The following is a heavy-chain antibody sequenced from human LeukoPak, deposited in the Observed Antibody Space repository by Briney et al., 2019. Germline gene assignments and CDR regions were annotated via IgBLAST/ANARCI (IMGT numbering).Heavy chain of an antibody. CDR3: ARGRITIFGVVTPYWYFDL. CDR2: ISAYSGNA. V-gene: IGHV1-18*01. D-gene: IGHD3-3*01. CDR1: GYTFTSYD. J-gene: IGHJ2*01. Sequence: GASVKVSCKASGYTFTSYDTNWVRQAPGQGLEWMGWISAYSGNANYAQKFQGRVTMTTDTSTTTAYMELRSLRSDDTAVYYCARGRITIFGVVTPYWYFDLWGRGTLVTVSS.